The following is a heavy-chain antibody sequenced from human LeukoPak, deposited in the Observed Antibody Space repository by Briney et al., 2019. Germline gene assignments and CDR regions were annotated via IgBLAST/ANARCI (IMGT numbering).Heavy chain of an antibody. CDR1: GFIFSDYS. D-gene: IGHD6-13*01. CDR2: ISSSSGYI. V-gene: IGHV3-21*01. Sequence: GGSLRLSCADSGFIFSDYSMNWVRQAPGKGLEWVSSISSSSGYIFYADSVKGRFTISRDNAKNSLYLQMNSLRAEDTAVYYCAREVTGIAAAVTLGPPHKNFDYWGQGTLVTVSS. CDR3: AREVTGIAAAVTLGPPHKNFDY. J-gene: IGHJ4*02.